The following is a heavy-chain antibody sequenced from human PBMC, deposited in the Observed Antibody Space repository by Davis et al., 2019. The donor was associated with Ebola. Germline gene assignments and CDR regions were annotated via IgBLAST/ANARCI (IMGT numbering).Heavy chain of an antibody. J-gene: IGHJ4*02. CDR3: AKTGTRKGFDY. V-gene: IGHV3-7*03. D-gene: IGHD1-7*01. Sequence: GGSLRLSCAASGFTFSSYGMHWVRRAPGKGLEWVANIKHDGSEKYYVDSVKGRFIISRDNAKNSLYLQMNSLRAEDTALYYCAKTGTRKGFDYWGQGTLVTVSS. CDR2: IKHDGSEK. CDR1: GFTFSSYG.